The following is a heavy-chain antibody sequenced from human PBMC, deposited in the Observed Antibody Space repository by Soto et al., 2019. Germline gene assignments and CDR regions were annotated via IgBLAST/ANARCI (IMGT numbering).Heavy chain of an antibody. J-gene: IGHJ6*02. CDR2: ISRSSTGI. D-gene: IGHD3-10*01. CDR3: ARAVTWGLDV. CDR1: GFTFSLYS. Sequence: EVQLVESGGGLVQPGGSLRLSCAASGFTFSLYSMSWVRQAPGKGLEWVSYISRSSTGIHYADSVKGRFTISRDDATNSRPRQMNSLRDGDTAVYYCARAVTWGLDVWGQGTTVSISS. V-gene: IGHV3-48*02.